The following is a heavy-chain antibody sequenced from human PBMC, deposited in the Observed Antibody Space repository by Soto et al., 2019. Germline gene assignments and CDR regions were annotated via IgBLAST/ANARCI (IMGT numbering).Heavy chain of an antibody. J-gene: IGHJ4*02. CDR2: INAGNGNT. Sequence: QVQLVQSGAEVKKPGASVKVSCKASGYTFTSYAMHWVRQAPGQRLEWMGWINAGNGNTKYSQKFQGRVTITRDTSASTAYMELSSLRSEDTAVYYCAREGGIAAAGTKDWGQGTLVTVSS. CDR3: AREGGIAAAGTKD. D-gene: IGHD6-13*01. V-gene: IGHV1-3*01. CDR1: GYTFTSYA.